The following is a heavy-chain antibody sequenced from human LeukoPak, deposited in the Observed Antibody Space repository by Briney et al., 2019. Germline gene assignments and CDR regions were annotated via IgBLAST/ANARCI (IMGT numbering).Heavy chain of an antibody. V-gene: IGHV1-2*04. Sequence: GASVKVSCKASGYTFTGYYMHWVRQAPGQGLEWMGWINPNSGGTNYAQKFQGWVTMTRDTSISTVYMELSRLRSDDTAVYYCARGMLDYCSGGSCHNYYYYYYGMDVWGQGTTVTVSS. D-gene: IGHD2-15*01. J-gene: IGHJ6*02. CDR2: INPNSGGT. CDR3: ARGMLDYCSGGSCHNYYYYYYGMDV. CDR1: GYTFTGYY.